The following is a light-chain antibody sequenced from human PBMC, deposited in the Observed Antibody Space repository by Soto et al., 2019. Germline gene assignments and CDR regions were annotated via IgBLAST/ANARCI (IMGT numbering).Light chain of an antibody. CDR2: NVY. J-gene: IGLJ1*01. CDR1: SSDVGAYNF. Sequence: QSVLTQPASVSGSPGQSITISCTGTSSDVGAYNFVSWHHQHPGKAPKLMIYNVYDRPSGISYRFSGSKSGNTASLTISGFQGEDEADYYCSAYTVSRTYVFGTGTKVTV. V-gene: IGLV2-14*03. CDR3: SAYTVSRTYV.